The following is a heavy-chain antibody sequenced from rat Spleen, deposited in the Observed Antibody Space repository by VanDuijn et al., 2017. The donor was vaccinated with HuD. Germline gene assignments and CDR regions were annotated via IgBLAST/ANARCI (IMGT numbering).Heavy chain of an antibody. J-gene: IGHJ2*01. CDR3: ARGFTVAVF. CDR2: ISYDGSTT. V-gene: IGHV5-7*01. CDR1: GFTFSHYD. D-gene: IGHD1-2*01. Sequence: EVQLVESDGGLVQPGRSMKLSCAASGFTFSHYDMAWVRQAPKKGLEWVASISYDGSTTDYRDSVKGRFTLSRDNAKSTLYLQMDSLRSEDTATYYCARGFTVAVFWGQGVMVTVSA.